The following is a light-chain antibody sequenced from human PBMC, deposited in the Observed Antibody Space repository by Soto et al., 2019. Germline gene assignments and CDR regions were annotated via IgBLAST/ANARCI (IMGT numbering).Light chain of an antibody. V-gene: IGKV3-15*01. CDR3: QQYNNWPPWT. Sequence: EIVMTQSPATLSVSPGERATLSCRASQSVSNNLAWYQQKAGQAPRLLIYGASTRATGIPARFSGSGSGTEFTLTISSLQHEDVAVYYCQQYNNWPPWTFGQGTKVEIK. CDR1: QSVSNN. CDR2: GAS. J-gene: IGKJ1*01.